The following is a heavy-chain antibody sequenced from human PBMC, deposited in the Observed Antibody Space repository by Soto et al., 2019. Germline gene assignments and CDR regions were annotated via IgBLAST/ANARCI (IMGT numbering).Heavy chain of an antibody. CDR3: GRLEGLATISYYFDY. V-gene: IGHV4-39*01. J-gene: IGHJ4*02. D-gene: IGHD3-9*01. CDR2: VYYSGST. CDR1: GASVSTDY. Sequence: SETLSLTCTVSGASVSTDYWVWIRQPPGKGLEWIGSVYYSGSTYYNPSLESRVTISVDKSKNQFSLKLMSLSAADTAVYYCGRLEGLATISYYFDYWGQGALVTVSS.